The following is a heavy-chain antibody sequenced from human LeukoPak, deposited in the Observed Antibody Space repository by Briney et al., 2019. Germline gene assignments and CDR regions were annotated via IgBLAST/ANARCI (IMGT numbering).Heavy chain of an antibody. J-gene: IGHJ5*02. D-gene: IGHD6-13*01. V-gene: IGHV1-8*03. CDR3: ASGAGRAAAGRDWFDP. CDR1: GYTFTSYG. Sequence: ASVKVSCKASGYTFTSYGISWVRQTPGQGLEWMGWMNPNSGNTGYAQKFQGRVTITRNTSISTAYMELSSLRSEDTAVYYCASGAGRAAAGRDWFDPWGQGTLVTVSS. CDR2: MNPNSGNT.